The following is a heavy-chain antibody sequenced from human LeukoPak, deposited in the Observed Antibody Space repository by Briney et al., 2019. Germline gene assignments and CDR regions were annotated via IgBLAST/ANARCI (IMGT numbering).Heavy chain of an antibody. CDR2: ISAYNGNT. Sequence: ASVKVSCKASGYTFTRYGISWVRQAPGQGLEWMGWISAYNGNTNYAQKLQGRVTMTTDTSTSTAYMELRSLRSDDTAVYYCARDMVVRGVIIIQGYDYWGQGTLVTVSS. J-gene: IGHJ4*02. V-gene: IGHV1-18*01. CDR3: ARDMVVRGVIIIQGYDY. CDR1: GYTFTRYG. D-gene: IGHD3-10*01.